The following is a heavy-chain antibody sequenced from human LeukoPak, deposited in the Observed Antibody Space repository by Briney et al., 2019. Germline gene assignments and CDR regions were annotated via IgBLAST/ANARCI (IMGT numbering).Heavy chain of an antibody. CDR1: GGSISSDY. CDR3: ARDKAAAGTSCFDP. V-gene: IGHV4-59*12. J-gene: IGHJ5*02. D-gene: IGHD6-13*01. CDR2: IYHSGST. Sequence: SETLSLTCTVSGGSISSDYWNWIRQPPGKGLEWIGEIYHSGSTNYNPSLKSRVIISVDKSKNQFSLKLTSVTAADTAVYYCARDKAAAGTSCFDPWGQGTLVTVSS.